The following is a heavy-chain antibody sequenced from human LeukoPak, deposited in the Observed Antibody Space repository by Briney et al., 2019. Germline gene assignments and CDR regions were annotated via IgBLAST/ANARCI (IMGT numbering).Heavy chain of an antibody. D-gene: IGHD3-10*01. Sequence: SETLSLTCTVSGGSFTTYYWSWIRQPAGRGLEWIGHIDSSGTTNYNPSLKSRVTMSTDPSKNQFSLKLSSVTAADTAIYYRARDAKYSYGSRTFFFYEHWGQGTLLTVSS. V-gene: IGHV4-4*07. CDR3: ARDAKYSYGSRTFFFYEH. CDR1: GGSFTTYY. J-gene: IGHJ4*02. CDR2: IDSSGTT.